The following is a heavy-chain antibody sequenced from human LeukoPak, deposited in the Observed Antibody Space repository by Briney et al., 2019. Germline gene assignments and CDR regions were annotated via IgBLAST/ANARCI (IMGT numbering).Heavy chain of an antibody. Sequence: SVKVSCKASGGTFSSYAISWVRQAPGQGLEWMGGIIPILGIANYAQKFQGRVTITADKSTSTAYMELSSLRSEDTAVYYCARETAMVPNYYYYGMDVWGQGTTVTVSS. CDR2: IIPILGIA. CDR1: GGTFSSYA. J-gene: IGHJ6*02. V-gene: IGHV1-69*10. D-gene: IGHD5-18*01. CDR3: ARETAMVPNYYYYGMDV.